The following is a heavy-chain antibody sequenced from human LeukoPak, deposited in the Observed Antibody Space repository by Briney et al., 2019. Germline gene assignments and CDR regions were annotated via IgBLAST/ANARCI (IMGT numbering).Heavy chain of an antibody. CDR3: AKRGVVIRVILVGFHKEAYYFDS. J-gene: IGHJ4*02. CDR1: GITLSNYG. D-gene: IGHD3-22*01. V-gene: IGHV3-23*01. Sequence: GGSLRLSCAVSGITLSNYGMSWVRQAPGKGLEWVAGISDSGSRTNYADSVKGRFTISRDNPKNTLYLQMNSLRAEDTAVYFCAKRGVVIRVILVGFHKEAYYFDSWGQGALVTVSS. CDR2: ISDSGSRT.